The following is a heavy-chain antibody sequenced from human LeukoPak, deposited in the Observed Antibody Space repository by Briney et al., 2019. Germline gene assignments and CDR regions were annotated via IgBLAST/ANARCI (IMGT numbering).Heavy chain of an antibody. CDR1: GFTFSDYY. D-gene: IGHD5-18*01. CDR2: ISFSVSIM. J-gene: IGHJ4*02. Sequence: GGSLRLCSAASGFTFSDYYISCLRPAPGERLEWASYISFSVSIMNYADSVKGRFTISRDNAQNSLYLQMNSLRAEDTAVYYCARALDTAMVEYYFDFWGQGTLVTVSS. CDR3: ARALDTAMVEYYFDF. V-gene: IGHV3-11*01.